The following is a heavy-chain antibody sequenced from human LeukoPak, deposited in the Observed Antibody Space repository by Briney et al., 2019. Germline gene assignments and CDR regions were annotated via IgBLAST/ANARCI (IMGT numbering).Heavy chain of an antibody. J-gene: IGHJ4*02. D-gene: IGHD2-15*01. CDR2: ISYDGSNK. CDR1: GFTFSSYA. CDR3: ARDGPADIVVVVAAHFGY. V-gene: IGHV3-30*04. Sequence: GGSLRLSCAASGFTFSSYAMHWVRHAPGKGLVWVAVISYDGSNKYYADSVKGRFTISRDNSKNTLYLQMNSLRAEDTAVYYCARDGPADIVVVVAAHFGYWGQGTLVTVSS.